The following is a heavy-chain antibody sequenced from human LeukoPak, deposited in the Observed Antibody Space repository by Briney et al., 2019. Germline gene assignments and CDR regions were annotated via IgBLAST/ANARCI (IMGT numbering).Heavy chain of an antibody. CDR3: ARHRSPSIAAAFDY. J-gene: IGHJ4*02. D-gene: IGHD6-25*01. V-gene: IGHV4-39*01. CDR2: IYDSGRT. CDR1: GALTTSSSYY. Sequence: TSQTLSPTCSLSGALTTSSSYYSAWLREPPWKGLERFGTIYDSGRTYYNPTLKSRVTMSVDTSKNQFSLRLSSVTAADTAVYYCARHRSPSIAAAFDYWGQGTLVTVSS.